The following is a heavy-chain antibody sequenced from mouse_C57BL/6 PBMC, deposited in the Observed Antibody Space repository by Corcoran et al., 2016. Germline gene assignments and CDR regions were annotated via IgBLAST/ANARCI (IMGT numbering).Heavy chain of an antibody. CDR3: ARNWDSYYYAMDY. D-gene: IGHD4-1*01. J-gene: IGHJ4*01. CDR2: IYPGSGNT. V-gene: IGHV1-76*01. Sequence: QVQLKQSGAELVRPGASVKLSCKASGYTFTDYYINWVKQRPGQGLEWIARIYPGSGNTYYNGKFKGKATLTAEKSSSTAYMQLSSLTSEDSAVYFCARNWDSYYYAMDYWGQGTSVTVSS. CDR1: GYTFTDYY.